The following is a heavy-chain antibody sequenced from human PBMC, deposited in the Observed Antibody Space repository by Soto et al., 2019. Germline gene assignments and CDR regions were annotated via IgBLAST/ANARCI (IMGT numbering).Heavy chain of an antibody. Sequence: GGSLRLSCAASGFTFSSYAMSWVRQAPGKGLEWVSAISGSGGSTYYADSVKGRFTISRDNSKNTLYLQMNGLRAEDTAVYYCAKDLRYCSSTSCFFDPWGQGTLVTVSS. CDR1: GFTFSSYA. CDR3: AKDLRYCSSTSCFFDP. V-gene: IGHV3-23*01. CDR2: ISGSGGST. D-gene: IGHD2-2*01. J-gene: IGHJ5*02.